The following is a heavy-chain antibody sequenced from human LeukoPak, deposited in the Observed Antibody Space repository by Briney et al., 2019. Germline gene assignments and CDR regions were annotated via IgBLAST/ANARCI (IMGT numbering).Heavy chain of an antibody. Sequence: SETLSLTCAVYGGSFSGYYWSWIRQPPGKGLEWIGEINHSGSTNYNPSLKSRVTISVDTSKNQFSLKLSSVTTADTAVYYCARSGGWGIYWGQGTLVTVSS. CDR3: ARSGGWGIY. J-gene: IGHJ4*02. CDR2: INHSGST. D-gene: IGHD6-19*01. CDR1: GGSFSGYY. V-gene: IGHV4-34*01.